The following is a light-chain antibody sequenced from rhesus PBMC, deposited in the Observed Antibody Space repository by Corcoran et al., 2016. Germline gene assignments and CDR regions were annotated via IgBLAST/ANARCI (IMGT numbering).Light chain of an antibody. CDR2: GAS. J-gene: IGKJ1*01. CDR1: QSVSSY. V-gene: IGKV3-10*01. Sequence: QVILTQSPATLSLSPGERATLFCRASQSVSSYLGWYQQKPGQAPRLLISGASSRATGIPDRFSGRGSGTDFTLSISSLEPEYVEVYPYYQPNSGYRTFGQGTKVDI. CDR3: YQPNSGYRT.